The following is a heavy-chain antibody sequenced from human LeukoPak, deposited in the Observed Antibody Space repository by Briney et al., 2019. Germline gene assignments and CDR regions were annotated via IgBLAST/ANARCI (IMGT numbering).Heavy chain of an antibody. CDR1: GFTFSSYW. D-gene: IGHD1-26*01. Sequence: GGSLRLSCAASGFTFSSYWMAWVRQAPGKGLEWAANIKQDGSEKYYVDSVKGRFTISRDNARNSLYLQMNSLRAEDTAVYYCARDLEGALDYWGQGILVTVSS. CDR3: ARDLEGALDY. V-gene: IGHV3-7*01. CDR2: IKQDGSEK. J-gene: IGHJ4*02.